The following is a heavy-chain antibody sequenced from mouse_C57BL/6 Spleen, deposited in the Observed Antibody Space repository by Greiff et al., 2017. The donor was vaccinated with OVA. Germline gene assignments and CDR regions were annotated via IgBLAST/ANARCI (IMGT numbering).Heavy chain of an antibody. V-gene: IGHV14-2*01. J-gene: IGHJ2*01. CDR2: IDPEDGAT. CDR3: SSRYYFDY. Sequence: VQLKQSGAELVKPGASVKLSCTASGFNFNDYYMHWVKQRTEQGLEWIGRIDPEDGATKYAPKFQGKATITADTSTNTAYLQLSSLTSEDTAVYYSSSRYYFDYWGQGTTLTVSS. CDR1: GFNFNDYY.